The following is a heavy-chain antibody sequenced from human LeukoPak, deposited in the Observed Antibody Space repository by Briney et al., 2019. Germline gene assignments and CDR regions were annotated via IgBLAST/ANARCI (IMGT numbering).Heavy chain of an antibody. Sequence: ASVKVSCKASGYTFTSYYMHWVRQAPGQGLEWMGWISAYNGNTNYAQKLQGRVTMTTDTSTSTAYMELRSLRSDDTAVYYCARGPGIAVAGIPHFDYWGQGTLVTVSS. CDR1: GYTFTSYY. J-gene: IGHJ4*02. D-gene: IGHD6-19*01. V-gene: IGHV1-18*04. CDR2: ISAYNGNT. CDR3: ARGPGIAVAGIPHFDY.